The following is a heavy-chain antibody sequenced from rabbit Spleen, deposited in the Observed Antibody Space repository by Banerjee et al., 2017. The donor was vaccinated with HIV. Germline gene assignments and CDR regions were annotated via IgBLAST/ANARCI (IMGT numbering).Heavy chain of an antibody. CDR2: IYTGNSKT. Sequence: QQLVESGGGLVKPGASLTLTCKASGFSFSSGYDMCWVRQAPGKGLEWIACIYTGNSKTYYASWAKGRFTISKTSSTTVTLQMTSLTVADTATYFCARDAGSYDYIDGYFNLWGQGTLVTVS. D-gene: IGHD8-1*01. CDR3: ARDAGSYDYIDGYFNL. CDR1: GFSFSSGYD. V-gene: IGHV1S40*01. J-gene: IGHJ4*01.